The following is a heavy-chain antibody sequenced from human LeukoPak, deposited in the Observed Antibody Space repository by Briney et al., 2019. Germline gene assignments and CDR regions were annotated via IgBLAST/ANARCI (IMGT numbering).Heavy chain of an antibody. V-gene: IGHV3-33*05. CDR1: GFSFSSYG. CDR3: ARDQNDYFDY. CDR2: ISYDGSNK. J-gene: IGHJ4*02. Sequence: PGGSLRLSCAASGFSFSSYGMHWVRQAQGKGLEWVAVISYDGSNKYYADSVKGRFTISRDNAKNSLYLQMNSLRAEDTAVYYCARDQNDYFDYWGQGTLVTVSS.